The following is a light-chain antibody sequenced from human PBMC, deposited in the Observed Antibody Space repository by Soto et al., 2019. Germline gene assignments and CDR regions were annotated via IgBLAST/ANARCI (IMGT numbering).Light chain of an antibody. CDR2: KAS. CDR3: QPYNSYLYT. Sequence: DIQMTQSPSTLSASVGDRVTITCRASQSISSWLAWYQQKPGKAPKLLIYKASSLESGVPSRFSGSGSGTEFTLTIRSLQPDDFATYYCQPYNSYLYTFGQGTKLEIK. V-gene: IGKV1-5*03. J-gene: IGKJ2*01. CDR1: QSISSW.